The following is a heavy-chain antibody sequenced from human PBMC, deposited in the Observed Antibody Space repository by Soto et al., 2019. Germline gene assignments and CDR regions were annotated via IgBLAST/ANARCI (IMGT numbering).Heavy chain of an antibody. CDR3: VKDDGGYPSTAPH. D-gene: IGHD3-22*01. CDR2: ISGSGDRT. CDR1: GITISNYP. J-gene: IGHJ4*02. Sequence: EVQLLESGGGLVQPGGSLRLSCAASGITISNYPMSWFRKAPGKGLDWVSGISGSGDRTYYAESAKGRFTISKDISRNSLSLQLDSLGVEDTAVYFCVKDDGGYPSTAPHWGQGTLVTVSS. V-gene: IGHV3-23*01.